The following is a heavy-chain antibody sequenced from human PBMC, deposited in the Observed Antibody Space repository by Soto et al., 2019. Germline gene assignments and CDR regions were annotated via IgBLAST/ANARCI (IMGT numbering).Heavy chain of an antibody. CDR2: IFYNGDT. Sequence: PSETLSLTCSVSGGSISSYYWGWIRQPPGKGLEWIGQIFYNGDTNYNASLKSRVTISVDRSTNQFSLELRSVTAADTAVYYCARELRFSRSSGPAYYFDLWGQGTLVTVYS. V-gene: IGHV4-59*01. CDR1: GGSISSYY. J-gene: IGHJ4*02. CDR3: ARELRFSRSSGPAYYFDL. D-gene: IGHD6-6*01.